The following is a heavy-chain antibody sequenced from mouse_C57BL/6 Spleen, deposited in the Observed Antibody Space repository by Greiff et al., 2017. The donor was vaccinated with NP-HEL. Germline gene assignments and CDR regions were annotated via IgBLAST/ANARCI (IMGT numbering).Heavy chain of an antibody. V-gene: IGHV1-4*01. D-gene: IGHD1-1*01. CDR2: INPSSGYT. CDR1: GYTFTSYT. CDR3: AETVVGGMDY. J-gene: IGHJ4*01. Sequence: QVQLQQSGAELARPGASVKMSCKASGYTFTSYTMHWVKQRPGQGLEWIGYINPSSGYTKYNQKFKDKATLTADKSSSAAYMQLSSLTSEDSAVYYCAETVVGGMDYWGQGTSVTVSS.